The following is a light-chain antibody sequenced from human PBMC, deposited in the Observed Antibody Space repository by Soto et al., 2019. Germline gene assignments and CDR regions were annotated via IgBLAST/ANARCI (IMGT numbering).Light chain of an antibody. CDR1: SSDVGGYNY. J-gene: IGLJ1*01. CDR2: DVS. CDR3: CSYAGSYTFGYV. Sequence: QSVLTQHRSVSGSPGQSVTISCTGTSSDVGGYNYVSWYQQHPGKAPKLMIYDVSKRPSGVPDRFSDSKSGNTASLTISGLQAEDEADYYCCSYAGSYTFGYVFGTGTKVTVL. V-gene: IGLV2-11*01.